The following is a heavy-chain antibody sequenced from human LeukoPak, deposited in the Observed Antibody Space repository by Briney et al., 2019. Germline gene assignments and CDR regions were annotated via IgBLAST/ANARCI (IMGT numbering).Heavy chain of an antibody. CDR2: IYYNGST. J-gene: IGHJ4*02. CDR1: GGSISSGSYF. Sequence: SETLSLTCTVSGGSISSGSYFWSWIRQPPGKGLEWIGYIYYNGSTNYNPSLKSRVTISVDTSKNQFSLKLSSVTAADTAVYYCARDSETGIDYWGQGTLVTVSS. D-gene: IGHD3-10*01. V-gene: IGHV4-61*01. CDR3: ARDSETGIDY.